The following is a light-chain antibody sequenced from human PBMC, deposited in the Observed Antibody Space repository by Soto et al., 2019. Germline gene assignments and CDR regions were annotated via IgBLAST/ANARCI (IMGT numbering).Light chain of an antibody. Sequence: EIMLTQSPATLSVSPGERATLSCRASQSISNYLAWYQQKPAQAPRLLIYDASNRATGIPARFSGSGSGTDFTLTISSLEPEDFAVYYCQQRSNWPPITFGQGTRLEI. CDR2: DAS. CDR1: QSISNY. CDR3: QQRSNWPPIT. J-gene: IGKJ5*01. V-gene: IGKV3-11*01.